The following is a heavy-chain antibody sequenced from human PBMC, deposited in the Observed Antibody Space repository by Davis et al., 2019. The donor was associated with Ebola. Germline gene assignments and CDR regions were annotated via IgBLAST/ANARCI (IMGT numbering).Heavy chain of an antibody. V-gene: IGHV3-33*01. CDR3: ARGLRDADY. J-gene: IGHJ4*02. CDR2: IWYDGSNE. Sequence: PGGSLRLSCAASAFTFSSYGMHWVRQAPGKGLEWVAVIWYDGSNEYYADSVKGRFTISRDNSKNTLYLQMNSLRAEDTAVYYCARGLRDADYWGQGTLVTVSS. CDR1: AFTFSSYG.